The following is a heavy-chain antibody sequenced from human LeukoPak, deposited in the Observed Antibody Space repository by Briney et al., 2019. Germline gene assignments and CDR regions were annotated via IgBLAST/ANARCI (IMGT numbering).Heavy chain of an antibody. V-gene: IGHV1-2*02. CDR3: ARGLAPAGTFGNGAFDI. J-gene: IGHJ3*02. CDR2: INPNSGGT. CDR1: GYTFTGYY. D-gene: IGHD6-13*01. Sequence: ASVKVSCKASGYTFTGYYVHWVRQAPGQGLEWMGWINPNSGGTNYAQKFQGRVTMTRDTSISTAYMEVDRLRSDDTAVYFCARGLAPAGTFGNGAFDIWGQGTMVTVSS.